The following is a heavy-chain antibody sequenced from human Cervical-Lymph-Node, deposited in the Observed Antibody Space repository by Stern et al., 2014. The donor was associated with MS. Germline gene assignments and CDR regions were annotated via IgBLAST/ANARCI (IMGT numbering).Heavy chain of an antibody. CDR1: GYTFINYY. CDR2: INTLGGST. Sequence: EQLVESGAEVKKPGASEKVSCKASGYTFINYYMHWVRQAPGHGLEWMGIINTLGGSTGYNQKFQGRLTMTRDTSTTTVSMELSGLRPEDTAVYYCAREYVEASGVGYLYYGLDVWGQGTTVIVSS. CDR3: AREYVEASGVGYLYYGLDV. J-gene: IGHJ6*02. D-gene: IGHD2-21*02. V-gene: IGHV1-46*01.